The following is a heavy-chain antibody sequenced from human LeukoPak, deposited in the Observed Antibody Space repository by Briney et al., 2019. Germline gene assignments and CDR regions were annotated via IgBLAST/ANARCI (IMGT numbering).Heavy chain of an antibody. J-gene: IGHJ4*02. CDR3: ARPRIWFGNTLEDY. Sequence: GGSLRLSCAASGFTVSSNYMSWVRRAPGKGLEWVSVIYSGGSTYYADSMKGRFTISRDNSKNTLYLQMNSLRAEDTAVYYCARPRIWFGNTLEDYWGQGTLVTVSS. V-gene: IGHV3-53*01. CDR2: IYSGGST. CDR1: GFTVSSNY. D-gene: IGHD3-10*01.